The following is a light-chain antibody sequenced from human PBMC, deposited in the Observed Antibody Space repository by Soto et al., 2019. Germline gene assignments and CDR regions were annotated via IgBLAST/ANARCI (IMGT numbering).Light chain of an antibody. V-gene: IGKV1-8*01. CDR3: QHGYSYPRK. CDR2: AAS. CDR1: QGISSY. J-gene: IGKJ1*01. Sequence: AIRITQSPSSLSKYTGDRVTITCRASQGISSYLAWYQQKPGKAPKLLIYAASTLQSGVPSRFSGSGSGTDFTLTISCLQSEDFANYYFQHGYSYPRKFGQGTK.